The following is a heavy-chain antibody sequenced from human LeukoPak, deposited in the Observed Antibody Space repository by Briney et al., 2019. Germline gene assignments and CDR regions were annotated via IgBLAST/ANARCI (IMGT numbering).Heavy chain of an antibody. V-gene: IGHV4-34*01. CDR2: INHSGST. CDR1: GGSFSGYY. CDR3: ARRWYRQGYCSGGSCTKRVNWFDP. D-gene: IGHD2-15*01. Sequence: SETLSLTCAVYGGSFSGYYWSWIRQPPGKGLEWIGEINHSGSTNYNPSLKSRVTISVDTSKNQFSLKLSSVTAADTAVYYCARRWYRQGYCSGGSCTKRVNWFDPWGQGTLVTVSS. J-gene: IGHJ5*02.